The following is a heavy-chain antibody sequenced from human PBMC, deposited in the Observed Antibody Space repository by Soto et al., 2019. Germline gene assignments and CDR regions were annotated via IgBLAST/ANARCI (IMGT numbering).Heavy chain of an antibody. D-gene: IGHD2-15*01. CDR2: ISAYNGNR. Sequence: QVQLVQSGAEVKKPGASVKVSCKASGYTFTSYGISWVRQAPGQGLEWMGWISAYNGNRNYAQKLQGRVTMTTDTSTRTAYMELRSLRSDDTAVYYWAGADMSLVWFDPWGQGTLVTVSS. J-gene: IGHJ5*02. CDR1: GYTFTSYG. CDR3: AGADMSLVWFDP. V-gene: IGHV1-18*01.